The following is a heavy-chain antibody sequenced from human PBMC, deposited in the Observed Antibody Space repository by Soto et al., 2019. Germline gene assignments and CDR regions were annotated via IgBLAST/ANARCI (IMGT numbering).Heavy chain of an antibody. D-gene: IGHD4-17*01. J-gene: IGHJ4*02. CDR1: GFTFSNHV. CDR3: VNGDYY. Sequence: EEQLVESGGGLVQPGGSLRLSCAASGFTFSNHVMNWVRQAPGRGLEWVSSINRDCNTYYADSVKGRFTISRDNAKDSLSLQINSLSADDTAVYYCVNGDYYVGKGTLVTVSS. CDR2: INRDCNT. V-gene: IGHV3-48*01.